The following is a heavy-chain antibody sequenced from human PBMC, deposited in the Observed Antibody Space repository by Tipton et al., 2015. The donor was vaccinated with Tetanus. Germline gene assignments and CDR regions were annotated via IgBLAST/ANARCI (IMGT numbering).Heavy chain of an antibody. CDR3: ARYKSIAVAADNWFDP. CDR1: GGSISSYY. CDR2: IYYSGST. J-gene: IGHJ5*02. Sequence: TLSLTCTVSGGSISSYYWSWIRQPPGKGLEWIGYIYYSGSTNYSPSLKSRVTISVDTSKNQFSLKLSSVTAADTAVYYCARYKSIAVAADNWFDPWGQGTLVTVSS. D-gene: IGHD6-19*01. V-gene: IGHV4-59*01.